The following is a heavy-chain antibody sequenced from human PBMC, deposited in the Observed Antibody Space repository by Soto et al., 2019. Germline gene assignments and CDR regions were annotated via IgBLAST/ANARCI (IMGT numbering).Heavy chain of an antibody. V-gene: IGHV3-23*01. D-gene: IGHD1-26*01. J-gene: IGHJ6*02. CDR3: AKDGASGSYPPYYYFGMDV. CDR2: ISGSGGNA. Sequence: GGSLRLSCAASGFTFSSYAMSWVRQAPGKGLEWVSTISGSGGNAYYADSVKGRLSISRDNSKNTLRLQMNSLRADDTAVYYCAKDGASGSYPPYYYFGMDVWGQGTTVTVS. CDR1: GFTFSSYA.